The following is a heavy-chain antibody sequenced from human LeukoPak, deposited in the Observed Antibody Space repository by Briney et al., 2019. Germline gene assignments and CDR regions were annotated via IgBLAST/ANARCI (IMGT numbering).Heavy chain of an antibody. CDR2: IIPNFCTA. CDR1: GDTFSSYA. J-gene: IGHJ4*02. Sequence: SVKVSCKAFGDTFSSYAISWVRQAPGPGLEWMGGIIPNFCTANYAQKFQGRVTITADESTSTAYMELSSLRSEDTAVYYCASLDYDILIDYWGQGTLVTVSS. D-gene: IGHD3-9*01. CDR3: ASLDYDILIDY. V-gene: IGHV1-69*13.